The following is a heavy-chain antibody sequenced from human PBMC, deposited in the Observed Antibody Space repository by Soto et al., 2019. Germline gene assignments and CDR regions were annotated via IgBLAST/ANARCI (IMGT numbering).Heavy chain of an antibody. Sequence: EVQLVESGGGLVQPGRSLRLSCVASGFTFDDFAMHWVRQVPGKGLEWVSGIDWNSNAIGYADSVKGRFTISRDNARNSLYLQMNSLRAEDTALYYCTKGASGNIPYYHYYGMDVWGQGTTVTVSS. CDR3: TKGASGNIPYYHYYGMDV. CDR1: GFTFDDFA. CDR2: IDWNSNAI. D-gene: IGHD6-13*01. J-gene: IGHJ6*02. V-gene: IGHV3-9*01.